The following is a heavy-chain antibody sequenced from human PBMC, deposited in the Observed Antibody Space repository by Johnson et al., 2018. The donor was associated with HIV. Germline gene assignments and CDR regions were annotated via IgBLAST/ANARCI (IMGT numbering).Heavy chain of an antibody. CDR1: GFTVSSNY. J-gene: IGHJ3*02. CDR2: IYSGGST. V-gene: IGHV3-66*01. D-gene: IGHD5-24*01. Sequence: EQLVESGGGLVQPGGSLRLSCAASGFTVSSNYMSWVRQAPGKGLEWVSVIYSGGSTYYADSVKGRFTISRDNSKNTLYLQMNSLRAEDMAVYYCARDHSRDEAFDIWGQGTMVTVSS. CDR3: ARDHSRDEAFDI.